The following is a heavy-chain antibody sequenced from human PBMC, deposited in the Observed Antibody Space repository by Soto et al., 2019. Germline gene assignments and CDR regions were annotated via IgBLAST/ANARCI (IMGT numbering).Heavy chain of an antibody. V-gene: IGHV4-39*01. J-gene: IGHJ4*02. CDR2: IYFSGST. Sequence: XATLSLTCDVFGDSFNSDNFYWGWIRQPPGKGLEWIGNIYFSGSTYYNPSLNGRVTMSIDTSKNQFSLKLTSVIAADTAVYYCARHRAVAGLDYWGQGTLVTVSS. D-gene: IGHD6-19*01. CDR3: ARHRAVAGLDY. CDR1: GDSFNSDNFY.